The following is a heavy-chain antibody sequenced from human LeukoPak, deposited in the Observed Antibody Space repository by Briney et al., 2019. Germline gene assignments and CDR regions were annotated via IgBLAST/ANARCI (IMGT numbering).Heavy chain of an antibody. J-gene: IGHJ4*02. Sequence: PSETLSLTCTVSGGSISSSSYYWGWIRQPPGKGREWIGSIYYSGSTYYNPSLKSRVTISVDTSKNQFSLKLSSVTAADTAVYYCARLPIAAAGIYFDYWGQGTLVTVSS. D-gene: IGHD6-13*01. CDR3: ARLPIAAAGIYFDY. CDR1: GGSISSSSYY. V-gene: IGHV4-39*01. CDR2: IYYSGST.